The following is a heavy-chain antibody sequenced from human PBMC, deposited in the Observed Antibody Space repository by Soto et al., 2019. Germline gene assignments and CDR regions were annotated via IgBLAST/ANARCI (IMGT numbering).Heavy chain of an antibody. Sequence: EVQLVESGGGLVKSGGSLRLSCAASGFTFSNAWMNWVRQAPGKGLEWVGRIKSKTDGGTTDYAAPVKGRFTISRDDLKNTLYLQMNSLKTEDTAVYYCTTGYNYGDYGYFDYWGQGTLVTVSS. V-gene: IGHV3-15*07. J-gene: IGHJ4*02. CDR2: IKSKTDGGTT. D-gene: IGHD4-17*01. CDR3: TTGYNYGDYGYFDY. CDR1: GFTFSNAW.